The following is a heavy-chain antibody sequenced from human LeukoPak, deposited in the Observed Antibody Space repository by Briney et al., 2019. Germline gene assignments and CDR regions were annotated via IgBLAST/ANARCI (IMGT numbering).Heavy chain of an antibody. V-gene: IGHV4-59*01. CDR3: ARVSGYYDILTGYPGY. CDR2: IYYSGST. J-gene: IGHJ4*02. D-gene: IGHD3-9*01. Sequence: SETLSLTCTVSGGSISSYYRSWIRQPPGKGLEWIGYIYYSGSTNYNPSLKSRVTISVDTSKNQFSLKLSSVTATDTAVYYCARVSGYYDILTGYPGYWGQGTLVTVSS. CDR1: GGSISSYY.